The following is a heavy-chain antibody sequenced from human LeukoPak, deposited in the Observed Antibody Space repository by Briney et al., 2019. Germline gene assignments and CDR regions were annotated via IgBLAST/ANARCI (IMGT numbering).Heavy chain of an antibody. Sequence: SETLSLTCAVYGGSFSGYYWSWIRQPPGKGLEWIGEINHSGSTNYNPSLKSRVTISVDTSKNQFSLKLSSVTAADTAVYYCARRSRGRYFDYWGQGTLVTVSS. D-gene: IGHD3-16*01. CDR2: INHSGST. J-gene: IGHJ4*02. V-gene: IGHV4-34*01. CDR1: GGSFSGYY. CDR3: ARRSRGRYFDY.